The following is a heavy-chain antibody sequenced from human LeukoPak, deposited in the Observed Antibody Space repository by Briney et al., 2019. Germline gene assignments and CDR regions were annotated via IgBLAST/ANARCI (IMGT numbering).Heavy chain of an antibody. CDR3: ARYRSGGGGYYSGIDH. CDR1: GFTFSNYA. J-gene: IGHJ4*02. V-gene: IGHV3-23*01. CDR2: TSGSGDIT. D-gene: IGHD2-15*01. Sequence: GGSLRLSCGASGFTFSNYAMNWVRQAPGKGLEWVSSTSGSGDITYYADSVKGRFTISRTNSKNTLYLQMNSLRAEDTAVYYCARYRSGGGGYYSGIDHWGQGTLVAVSS.